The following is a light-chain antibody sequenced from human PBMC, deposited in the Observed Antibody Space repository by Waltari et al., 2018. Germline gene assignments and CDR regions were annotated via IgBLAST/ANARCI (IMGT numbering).Light chain of an antibody. J-gene: IGLJ6*01. CDR1: SSDFGSSNS. V-gene: IGLV2-14*03. Sequence: QAALTQPASVYGSPGQSVTISCTGTSSDFGSSNSVSWYQDHPGQGPKVIIYDVSDRPSGVSARFSGSKSGNAAFLTISGLQAKDEAYHYCSSESCDNVVVFGGGTTVTVL. CDR3: SSESCDNVVV. CDR2: DVS.